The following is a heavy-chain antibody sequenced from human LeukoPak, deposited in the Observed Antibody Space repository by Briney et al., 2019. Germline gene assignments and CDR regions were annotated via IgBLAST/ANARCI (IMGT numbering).Heavy chain of an antibody. V-gene: IGHV3-66*01. J-gene: IGHJ1*01. Sequence: HPGGSLRLSCAASGFTVSNSHMNWVRQAPGKGLEWVSVIYRGGNAYYADFVKGRFSISRDNSKNTLYLQMNRLGVEDTGVYYCATGGAAAVLTVAFFQHWGQGTLVTVSS. CDR1: GFTVSNSH. CDR2: IYRGGNA. CDR3: ATGGAAAVLTVAFFQH. D-gene: IGHD2-2*01.